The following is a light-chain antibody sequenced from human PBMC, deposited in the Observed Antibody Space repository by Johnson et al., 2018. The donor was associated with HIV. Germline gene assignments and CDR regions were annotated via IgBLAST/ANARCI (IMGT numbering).Light chain of an antibody. CDR1: SSNIGKNS. Sequence: QSVLTQPPSVSAASGQKVTISCSGSSSNIGKNSVSWYQQLPGTAPKLLIYESNKRPSGIPDRFSGSKSGTSATLGITGLQTGDEADYYCVTWDTRLSVLYVFGSGTKVTVL. CDR2: ESN. V-gene: IGLV1-51*02. J-gene: IGLJ1*01. CDR3: VTWDTRLSVLYV.